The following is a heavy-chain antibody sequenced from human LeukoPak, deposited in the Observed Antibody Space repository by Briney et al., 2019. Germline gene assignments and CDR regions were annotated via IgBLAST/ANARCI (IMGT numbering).Heavy chain of an antibody. J-gene: IGHJ4*02. CDR1: GGTFSSYA. CDR2: IIPIFGTA. D-gene: IGHD6-13*01. CDR3: ARGYSSSWTGLSSYYFDY. Sequence: VASVNVSCKASGGTFSSYAISWVRQAPGQGLEWMGGIIPIFGTANYAQKFQGRVTITADESTSTAYMELSSLRSEDTAVYYCARGYSSSWTGLSSYYFDYWGQGTLVTVSS. V-gene: IGHV1-69*01.